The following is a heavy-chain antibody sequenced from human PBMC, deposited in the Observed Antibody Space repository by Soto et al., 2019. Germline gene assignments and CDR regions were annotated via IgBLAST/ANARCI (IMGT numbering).Heavy chain of an antibody. D-gene: IGHD3-10*01. J-gene: IGHJ5*02. CDR3: ARTSGGTYSFDP. CDR2: MHHGGNP. CDR1: GDSITNNNW. V-gene: IGHV4-4*02. Sequence: SETLSLTCAVSGDSITNNNWWTWLRQSPGKGLEWIGEMHHGGNPDYNPSLRSRVTISVDKSKNQFSLHLSSVTAADSAVYYWARTSGGTYSFDPWGQGTLVTVSS.